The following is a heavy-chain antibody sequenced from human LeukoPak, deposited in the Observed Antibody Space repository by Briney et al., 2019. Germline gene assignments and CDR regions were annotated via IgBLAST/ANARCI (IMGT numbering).Heavy chain of an antibody. CDR3: ARYVWGSYPGLYYFDY. J-gene: IGHJ4*02. CDR2: IYYSGST. D-gene: IGHD3-16*02. CDR1: GGSISSYY. V-gene: IGHV4-59*01. Sequence: SETLSLTCTVSGGSISSYYWSWIRQPPGKGLEWIGYIYYSGSTNYNPSLKSRVTISVDTSKNQFSLRLNSVTAADTAVYSCARYVWGSYPGLYYFDYWGQGTLVTVSS.